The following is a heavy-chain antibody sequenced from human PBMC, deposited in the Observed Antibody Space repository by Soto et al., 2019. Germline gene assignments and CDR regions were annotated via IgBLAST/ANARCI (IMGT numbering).Heavy chain of an antibody. CDR3: ARDLEGIVTGQGAFGI. CDR2: ISYSGYT. Sequence: QVQLQESGQGLVKPSQTLSLTCTVSGGSIRNDNFYWSFLRQRPGKGLEWIGYISYSGYTAYHPSLESRVFISVDPSNSQFSLTLNSVTAADTAVYYCARDLEGIVTGQGAFGIWGRGTLVTVSS. CDR1: GGSIRNDNFY. D-gene: IGHD3-9*01. V-gene: IGHV4-31*03. J-gene: IGHJ3*02.